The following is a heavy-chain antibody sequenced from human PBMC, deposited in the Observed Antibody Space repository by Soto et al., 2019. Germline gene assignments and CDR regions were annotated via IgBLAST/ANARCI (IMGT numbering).Heavy chain of an antibody. V-gene: IGHV4-30-4*01. CDR2: IYYSGST. CDR1: GGSISSGYYY. J-gene: IGHJ3*02. Sequence: PSETLSLTCTVSGGSISSGYYYWSWIRQPPGKGLEWIGYIYYSGSTYYNPSLKSRVTISVDTSKNQFSLKLSSVTAADTAVYYFARVNYYDSSGYYSHRAFDIWGQGTMVTVSS. CDR3: ARVNYYDSSGYYSHRAFDI. D-gene: IGHD3-22*01.